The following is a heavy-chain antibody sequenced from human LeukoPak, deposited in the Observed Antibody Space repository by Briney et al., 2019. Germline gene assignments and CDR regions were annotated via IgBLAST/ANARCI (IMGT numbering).Heavy chain of an antibody. Sequence: AGTLSLTCIVSGRSISSYYWSWLRQPAGKGLEWIGQMHTSGSTNYNPPLKSRVAMSVDTSKNQFSLELSSVTAADTAVYSCAGRAQTTGWSFDYWGQGALVTVSS. J-gene: IGHJ4*02. V-gene: IGHV4-4*07. D-gene: IGHD6-19*01. CDR3: AGRAQTTGWSFDY. CDR2: MHTSGST. CDR1: GRSISSYY.